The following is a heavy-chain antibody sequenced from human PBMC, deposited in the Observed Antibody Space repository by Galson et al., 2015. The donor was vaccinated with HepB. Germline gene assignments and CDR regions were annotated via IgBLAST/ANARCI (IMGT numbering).Heavy chain of an antibody. CDR1: GYTFTNYY. CDR2: INPSGGTT. D-gene: IGHD4-23*01. V-gene: IGHV1-46*03. J-gene: IGHJ4*02. Sequence: SVKVSCKASGYTFTNYYIHWVRQAPGQGLEWMGIINPSGGTTSYAQKFQGRVTMTRDTSTSTVYMELSSLRSEDTAVYYCAGALGGGGFDYWGQGTLVTVSS. CDR3: AGALGGGGFDY.